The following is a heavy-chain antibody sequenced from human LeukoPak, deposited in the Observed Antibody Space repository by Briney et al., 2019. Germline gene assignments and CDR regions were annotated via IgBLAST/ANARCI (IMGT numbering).Heavy chain of an antibody. CDR1: GGSISSYY. CDR2: IYTSGST. Sequence: AETLSLTCTVSGGSISSYYWSWIRQPAGKGLEWIGRIYTSGSTNYNPSLKSRVTMSVDTSKNQFSLKLSSVTAADTAVYYCARERLTIFGVVIPPNWFDPWGQGTLVTVSS. CDR3: ARERLTIFGVVIPPNWFDP. D-gene: IGHD3-3*01. J-gene: IGHJ5*02. V-gene: IGHV4-4*07.